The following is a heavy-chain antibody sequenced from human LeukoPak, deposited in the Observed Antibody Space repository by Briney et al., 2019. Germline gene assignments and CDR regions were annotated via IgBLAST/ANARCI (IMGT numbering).Heavy chain of an antibody. V-gene: IGHV3-48*01. J-gene: IGHJ4*02. D-gene: IGHD2-15*01. CDR1: GFTFSSYS. CDR3: ARVEWVAATQNYYFDY. Sequence: GGSLRLSCAASGFTFSSYSMTWVRQSPGKGLEYISFIGPSSSAIQYADSMKGRFTISRDNAKNSLYLEMHNLSAEDTAVYYCARVEWVAATQNYYFDYWGQGTLVAVSS. CDR2: IGPSSSAI.